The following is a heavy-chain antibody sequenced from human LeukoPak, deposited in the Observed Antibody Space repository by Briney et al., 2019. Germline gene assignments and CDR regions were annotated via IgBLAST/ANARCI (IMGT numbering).Heavy chain of an antibody. V-gene: IGHV3-20*04. J-gene: IGHJ4*02. Sequence: GGSLRLSCAASGFTFGDYAMSWVRQAPGKGLEWVSRINWNGGSTGYADSVKGRFTISRDNAKNSLYLQMNSLRAEDTAVYYCAREDGYSSSWYSDYWGQGTLVTVSS. CDR3: AREDGYSSSWYSDY. CDR1: GFTFGDYA. CDR2: INWNGGST. D-gene: IGHD6-13*01.